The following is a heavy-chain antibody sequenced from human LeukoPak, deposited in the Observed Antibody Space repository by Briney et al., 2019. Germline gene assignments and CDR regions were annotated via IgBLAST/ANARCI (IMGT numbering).Heavy chain of an antibody. CDR3: ARGDPTVTTKQNFDY. J-gene: IGHJ4*02. Sequence: GRSLRLSCAASGFSFSNYDMHWVRQAPGKGREWVAVIWYDGSNKYYADSVKGRFTISRDNSKNTLYLQMNSLRVEDTAVYYCARGDPTVTTKQNFDYWGQGTLVTVSS. D-gene: IGHD4-17*01. CDR1: GFSFSNYD. V-gene: IGHV3-33*01. CDR2: IWYDGSNK.